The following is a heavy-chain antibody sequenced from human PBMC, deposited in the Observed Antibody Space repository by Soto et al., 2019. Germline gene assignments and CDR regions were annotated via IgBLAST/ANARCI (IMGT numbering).Heavy chain of an antibody. J-gene: IGHJ5*02. V-gene: IGHV1-8*02. Sequence: QVDLVQSGAEVKKPGASVKVSCQASEDTVTHYDINWVRPATGQGREWMGWMNPNTGNIDYAHKFQHRLTMTMDTASGAVYMELSSLRADATAVYYGVRRVASGHRSWLDPGGQGTQVTFSS. CDR2: MNPNTGNI. CDR1: EDTVTHYD. D-gene: IGHD2-21*01. CDR3: VRRVASGHRSWLDP.